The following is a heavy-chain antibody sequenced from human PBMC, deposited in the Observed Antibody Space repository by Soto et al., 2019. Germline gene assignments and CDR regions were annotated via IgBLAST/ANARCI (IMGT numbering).Heavy chain of an antibody. V-gene: IGHV4-59*01. D-gene: IGHD3-10*01. CDR2: IYYSGST. CDR1: GGSFSGYY. Sequence: SETLSLTCAVYGGSFSGYYWSWIRQPPGKGLEWIGYIYYSGSTNYNPSLKSRVTISVDTSKNQFSLKLSSVTAADTAVYYCARVPEYYYGSGTMFDYWGQGTLVTVSS. J-gene: IGHJ4*02. CDR3: ARVPEYYYGSGTMFDY.